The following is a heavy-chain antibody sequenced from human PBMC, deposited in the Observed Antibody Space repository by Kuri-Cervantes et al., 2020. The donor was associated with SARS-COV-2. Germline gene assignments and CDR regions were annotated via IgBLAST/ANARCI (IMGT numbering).Heavy chain of an antibody. D-gene: IGHD3-16*01. V-gene: IGHV3-23*01. Sequence: GESLKTSCAASGFTFSSYAMSWVRQAPGKGLEWVAAISGSGGSTYYADFVKGRFTISRDNSKNTLYLQMNSLRAEDTAVYYCAKAAYYDYVPDYWGQGTMVTVSS. J-gene: IGHJ4*02. CDR1: GFTFSSYA. CDR2: ISGSGGST. CDR3: AKAAYYDYVPDY.